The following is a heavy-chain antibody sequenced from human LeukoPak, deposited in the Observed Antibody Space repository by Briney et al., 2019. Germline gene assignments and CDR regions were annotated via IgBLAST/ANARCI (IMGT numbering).Heavy chain of an antibody. V-gene: IGHV3-30*18. J-gene: IGHJ4*02. CDR1: GFTFSSYG. CDR3: AKGGVYDSSGYYYGYYFDY. CDR2: ISYDGSNK. Sequence: PGGSLRLSCAASGFTFSSYGMHWVRQAPGKGLEWVAVISYDGSNKYYADSVKGRFTISRDNSKNTLYLQMNSLRAEDTAVYYCAKGGVYDSSGYYYGYYFDYWGQGTLVTVSS. D-gene: IGHD3-22*01.